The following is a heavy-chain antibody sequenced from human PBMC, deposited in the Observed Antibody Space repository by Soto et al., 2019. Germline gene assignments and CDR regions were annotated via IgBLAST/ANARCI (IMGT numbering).Heavy chain of an antibody. D-gene: IGHD6-6*01. CDR2: INPNSGGT. CDR3: ARGSDEYSSSSALNYYYYGMDV. V-gene: IGHV1-2*04. Sequence: ASVKVSCKASVYTFTGYYIHWVRQAPGQGLEWMGWINPNSGGTNYAQKFQGWVTMTRDTSISTAYMELSRLRSDDTAVYYCARGSDEYSSSSALNYYYYGMDVWGQGTTVTVSS. J-gene: IGHJ6*02. CDR1: VYTFTGYY.